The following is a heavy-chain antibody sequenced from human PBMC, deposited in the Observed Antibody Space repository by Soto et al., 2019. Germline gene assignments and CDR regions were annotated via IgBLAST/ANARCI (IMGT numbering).Heavy chain of an antibody. V-gene: IGHV3-30*18. D-gene: IGHD4-17*01. CDR3: AKGLYGDHPFDY. J-gene: IGHJ4*02. CDR2: ILHDGSNE. CDR1: GFSFTNYG. Sequence: QVQLVESGGGVVQPGRSLRLSCAASGFSFTNYGMHWVRQAPGKGLEWVAGILHDGSNEFYADSVKGRFTISRDNSKNTLYVQMNSLRVEDTAVYFCAKGLYGDHPFDYWGQGTLVTVSS.